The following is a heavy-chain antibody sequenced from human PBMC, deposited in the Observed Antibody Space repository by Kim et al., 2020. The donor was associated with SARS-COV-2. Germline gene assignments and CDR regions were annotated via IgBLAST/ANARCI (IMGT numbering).Heavy chain of an antibody. D-gene: IGHD3-10*01. CDR2: ISWNSGSI. J-gene: IGHJ6*02. Sequence: GGSLRLSCAASGFTFDDYAMHWVRQAPGKGLEWVSGISWNSGSIGYADSVKGRFTISRDNAKNSLYLQMNSLRAEDTALYYCAKDSGYYYGMDVWGQGTTVTVS. V-gene: IGHV3-9*01. CDR3: AKDSGYYYGMDV. CDR1: GFTFDDYA.